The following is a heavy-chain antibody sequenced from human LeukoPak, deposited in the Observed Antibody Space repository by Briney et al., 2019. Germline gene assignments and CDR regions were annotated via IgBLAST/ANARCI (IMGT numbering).Heavy chain of an antibody. CDR2: INSDGSTT. J-gene: IGHJ5*02. CDR3: ARVATGSYDWFDP. D-gene: IGHD3-10*01. CDR1: GFTLNGYW. Sequence: AGGSLRRSCAAPGFTLNGYWMHWVRQAPGQGLVWVSRINSDGSTTSYADSVKGRFTISRDNSKNTLYLQMNSLRAEDTAVYLCARVATGSYDWFDPWGQGTLVTVSS. V-gene: IGHV3-74*01.